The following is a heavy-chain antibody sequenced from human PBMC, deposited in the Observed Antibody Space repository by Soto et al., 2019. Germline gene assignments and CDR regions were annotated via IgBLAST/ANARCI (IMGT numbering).Heavy chain of an antibody. D-gene: IGHD2-2*01. V-gene: IGHV3-7*01. Sequence: GRSLSLSCAACGVTFRASGVNLAFQAPGRGLEWAANIDQDGSQTSHAGSAKGRFTTSTDNAKSPLYLEMHSLRAEDTAIYYCAIYCRSPSSCISLSDRWGPGTPVTVSS. J-gene: IGHJ4*02. CDR1: GVTFRASG. CDR3: AIYCRSPSSCISLSDR. CDR2: IDQDGSQT.